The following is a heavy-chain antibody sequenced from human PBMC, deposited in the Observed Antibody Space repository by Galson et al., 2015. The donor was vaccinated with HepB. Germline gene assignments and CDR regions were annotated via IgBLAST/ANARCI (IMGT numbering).Heavy chain of an antibody. CDR2: ISYDGSNK. Sequence: SLRLSCAASGFTFSSYGMHWVRQAPGKGLEWVAVISYDGSNKYYADSAKGRFTISRDNSKNTLYLQMNSLRAEDTAVYYCAKDYWQWLVWQAFDIWGQGTMVTVSS. V-gene: IGHV3-30*18. CDR1: GFTFSSYG. CDR3: AKDYWQWLVWQAFDI. D-gene: IGHD6-19*01. J-gene: IGHJ3*02.